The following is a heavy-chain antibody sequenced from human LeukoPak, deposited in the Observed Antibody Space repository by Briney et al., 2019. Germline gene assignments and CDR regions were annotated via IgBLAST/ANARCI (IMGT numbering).Heavy chain of an antibody. CDR2: INPSNGNT. D-gene: IGHD4-11*01. V-gene: IGHV1-18*01. CDR3: ATGGTYSSFAH. Sequence: ASVKVSCKTSGYTFTSYGISWVRQAPGQGLEWMAWINPSNGNTKDARNLQGRVTMTTDTSTNTAYMELRNLRSSDTAVYYCATGGTYSSFAHWGQGTLVTVSS. CDR1: GYTFTSYG. J-gene: IGHJ4*02.